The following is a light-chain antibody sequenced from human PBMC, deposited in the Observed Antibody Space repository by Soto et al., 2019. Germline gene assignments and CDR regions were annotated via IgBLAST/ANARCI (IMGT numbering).Light chain of an antibody. CDR1: QTITTD. J-gene: IGKJ1*01. V-gene: IGKV3-11*01. Sequence: MVLTQSPATLSLSPGERATLSCRSSQTITTDLAWYQQKPGQPPRLLIYDASNRATGIPARFSGSGSGTDCPLTIRSLEPDDFVVYCCQQRHSLPRTFGQGTKVEIK. CDR3: QQRHSLPRT. CDR2: DAS.